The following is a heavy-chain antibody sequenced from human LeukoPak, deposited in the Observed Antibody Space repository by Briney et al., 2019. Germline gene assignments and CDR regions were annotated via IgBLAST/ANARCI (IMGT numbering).Heavy chain of an antibody. V-gene: IGHV4-59*01. CDR1: GCSISSYY. CDR2: IYYSGST. CDR3: ARDLYGGSSPFDY. D-gene: IGHD1-26*01. J-gene: IGHJ4*02. Sequence: SETLSLTCTVSGCSISSYYWSWIRQPPGKGLEWIGYIYYSGSTNYSPSLKSRVTISVDTSKNQFSLKLSSVTAADTAVYYCARDLYGGSSPFDYWGQGTLVTVSS.